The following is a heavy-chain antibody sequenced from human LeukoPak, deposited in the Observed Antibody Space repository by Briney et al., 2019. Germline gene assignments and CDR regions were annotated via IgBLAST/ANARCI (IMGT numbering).Heavy chain of an antibody. CDR1: GFTFSSYA. V-gene: IGHV3-30*04. J-gene: IGHJ3*02. CDR3: ARDHDSNGYYSSMWI. D-gene: IGHD3-22*01. Sequence: GGSLRLSCAASGFTFSSYAMHWVRQSPGKGLEWVAVISYGGSDKYYADSVKGRFSISRDNSKNTVYLQMNSLRGDDTAVYYCARDHDSNGYYSSMWIWGQGTMVAVSS. CDR2: ISYGGSDK.